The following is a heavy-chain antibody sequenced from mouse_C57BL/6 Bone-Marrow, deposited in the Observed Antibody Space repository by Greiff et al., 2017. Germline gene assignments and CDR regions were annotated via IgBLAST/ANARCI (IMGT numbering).Heavy chain of an antibody. CDR3: DYYGSSYFDY. D-gene: IGHD1-1*01. J-gene: IGHJ2*01. CDR1: GYTFTSYG. V-gene: IGHV1-81*01. CDR2: IYPRGGNT. Sequence: QVQLQQSGAELARPGASVKLSCKASGYTFTSYGISWVKQRTGQGLEWIGEIYPRGGNTYYNEKFKGKATLTADKSSSTAYMELRSLTSEDSAVYFCDYYGSSYFDYWGQGTTLTVSS.